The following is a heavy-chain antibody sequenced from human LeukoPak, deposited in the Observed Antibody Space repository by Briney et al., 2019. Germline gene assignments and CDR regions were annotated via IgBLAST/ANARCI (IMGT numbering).Heavy chain of an antibody. CDR3: ARKDYGAPYYFDY. CDR2: IYHSGST. CDR1: GGPISSSNW. D-gene: IGHD4-17*01. J-gene: IGHJ4*02. Sequence: SETLSLTCAVSGGPISSSNWWNWVRQPPGKGLEWIGEIYHSGSTNYNPSLKSRVTISVDKSKNQFSLKLSSVTAADTAVYYCARKDYGAPYYFDYRGQGTLVTVSS. V-gene: IGHV4-4*02.